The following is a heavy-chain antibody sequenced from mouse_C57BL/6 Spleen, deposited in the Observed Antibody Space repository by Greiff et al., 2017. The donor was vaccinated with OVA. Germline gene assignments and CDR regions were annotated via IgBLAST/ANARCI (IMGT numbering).Heavy chain of an antibody. J-gene: IGHJ3*01. CDR1: GYTFTSYW. Sequence: VKLQQPGAELVKPGASVKLSCKASGYTFTSYWMHWVKQRPGQGLEWIGMIHPNSGSTNYNEKFKSKATLTVDKSSSTAYMQLSSLTSEDSAVYYCARGGDYGSRAWFAYWGQGTLVTVSA. CDR2: IHPNSGST. CDR3: ARGGDYGSRAWFAY. D-gene: IGHD1-1*01. V-gene: IGHV1-64*01.